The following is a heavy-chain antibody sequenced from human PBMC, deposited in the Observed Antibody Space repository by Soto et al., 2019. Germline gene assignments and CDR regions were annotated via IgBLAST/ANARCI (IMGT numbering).Heavy chain of an antibody. CDR1: GGTFSSYT. D-gene: IGHD3-10*01. J-gene: IGHJ3*02. CDR3: ASNEYYGSAHAFDI. CDR2: INPSGGST. V-gene: IGHV1-46*01. Sequence: ASVKVSCKASGGTFSSYTISWVRQAPGQGLEWMGIINPSGGSTSYAQKFQGRVTMTRDTSTSTVYMELSSLRSEDTAVYYCASNEYYGSAHAFDIWGQGTMVTVSS.